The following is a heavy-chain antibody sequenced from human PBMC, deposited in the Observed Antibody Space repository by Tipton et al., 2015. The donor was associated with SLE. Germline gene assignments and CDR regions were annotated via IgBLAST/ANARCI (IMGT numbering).Heavy chain of an antibody. J-gene: IGHJ6*03. V-gene: IGHV4-34*01. CDR3: ARAPGLERSYYYFMDV. CDR1: GGSFSGYY. Sequence: TLSLTCALYGGSFSGYYWNWIRQPPGKGLEWIGEINHSGSTNYNPSLKSRVTISVDTSKNQFSLKLSSVTAADTAVYYCARAPGLERSYYYFMDVWAKGTTVTVSS. CDR2: INHSGST. D-gene: IGHD1-1*01.